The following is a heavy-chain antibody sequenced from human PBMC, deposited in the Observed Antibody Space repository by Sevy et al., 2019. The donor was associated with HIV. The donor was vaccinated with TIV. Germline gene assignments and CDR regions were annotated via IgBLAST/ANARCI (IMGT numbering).Heavy chain of an antibody. CDR3: AREGYYGNYYYYMDV. J-gene: IGHJ6*03. CDR1: GFTFSSYW. CDR2: IKQDGSEK. Sequence: GGSLRLSCAASGFTFSSYWMSWVRQAPGKGLEWMANIKQDGSEKYYVDSVKGRFTISRDNAKNSLYLQMNGLRAEDTAVYYCAREGYYGNYYYYMDVWGKGTTVTVSS. D-gene: IGHD3-3*01. V-gene: IGHV3-7*03.